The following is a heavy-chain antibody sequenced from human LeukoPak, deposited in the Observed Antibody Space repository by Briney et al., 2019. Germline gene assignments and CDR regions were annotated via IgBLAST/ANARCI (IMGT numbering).Heavy chain of an antibody. CDR3: ARDRAVTTRGWFDP. CDR2: IYSGGST. Sequence: PGGSLRLSCAASGFTVSSNYMGWVRQAPGKGLEWVSVIYSGGSTYYADSVKGRFTISRDNSKNTLYLQMNSLRAEDTAVYYCARDRAVTTRGWFDPWGQGTLVTVSS. V-gene: IGHV3-66*01. CDR1: GFTVSSNY. J-gene: IGHJ5*02. D-gene: IGHD4-17*01.